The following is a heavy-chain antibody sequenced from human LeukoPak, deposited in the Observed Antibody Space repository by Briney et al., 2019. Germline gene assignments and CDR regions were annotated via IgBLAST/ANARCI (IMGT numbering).Heavy chain of an antibody. CDR3: ARALGWLPENY. D-gene: IGHD5-24*01. V-gene: IGHV3-7*01. J-gene: IGHJ4*02. Sequence: GGSLRLSCAASGFTFSSYWMSWVRQAPGKGLEWVANIKQDGSEKDYVDSVKGRFTISRDNAKNSLCLQMNSLRAEDTAVYYCARALGWLPENYWGQGTLVTVSS. CDR1: GFTFSSYW. CDR2: IKQDGSEK.